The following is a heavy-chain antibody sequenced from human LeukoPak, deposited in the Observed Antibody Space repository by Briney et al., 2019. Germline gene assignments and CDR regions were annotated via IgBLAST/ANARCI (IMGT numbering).Heavy chain of an antibody. D-gene: IGHD3-22*01. CDR3: AREDYADSSGYYSSGEY. CDR2: IFSGGTI. V-gene: IGHV3-66*01. Sequence: GGSLRLSCAASGFTFSNYGMHWVRQAPGKGLEWVSVIFSGGTIYYADAVKGRFTISKDNSKNTLYLQMNSLRAEDTAVYYCAREDYADSSGYYSSGEYWGQGTLVTVSS. CDR1: GFTFSNYG. J-gene: IGHJ4*02.